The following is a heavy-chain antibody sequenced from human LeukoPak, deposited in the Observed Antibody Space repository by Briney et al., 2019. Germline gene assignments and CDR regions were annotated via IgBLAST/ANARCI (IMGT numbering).Heavy chain of an antibody. CDR1: GFTFSDCS. CDR3: TRDAGTYNWLDP. D-gene: IGHD1-26*01. Sequence: PGGSLKLSCAASGFTFSDCSIHWVRQASGKGLEWVGLIDKKTKNYETAYAASVRGRFTISRDDSRNTAYLQMYSLETEDTALYYCTRDAGTYNWLDPWGQGTLVTVSS. CDR2: IDKKTKNYET. J-gene: IGHJ5*02. V-gene: IGHV3-73*01.